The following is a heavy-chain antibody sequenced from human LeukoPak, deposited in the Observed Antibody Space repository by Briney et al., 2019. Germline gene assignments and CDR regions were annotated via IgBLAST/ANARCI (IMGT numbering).Heavy chain of an antibody. J-gene: IGHJ4*02. CDR3: ARETGQMTTVTYTYNYYFDY. CDR1: GGSISSSSYY. Sequence: PSETLSLTCTVSGGSISSSSYYWDWIRQPPGKGLEWIGSIYYSGSTYYSPSLKSRVTISVDTSKNQFSLKLSSVTAADTAVYYCARETGQMTTVTYTYNYYFDYWGQGTLVTVSS. CDR2: IYYSGST. V-gene: IGHV4-39*07. D-gene: IGHD4-17*01.